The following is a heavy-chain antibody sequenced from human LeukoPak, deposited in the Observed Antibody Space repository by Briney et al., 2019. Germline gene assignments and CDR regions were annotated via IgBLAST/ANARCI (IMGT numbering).Heavy chain of an antibody. CDR2: IYYSGST. J-gene: IGHJ5*02. D-gene: IGHD5-18*01. CDR1: GGSISSYY. CDR3: ARQDTVANWFDP. V-gene: IGHV4-59*08. Sequence: PSETLSLTCTVSGGSISSYYWSWIRQPPGKGLEWIGYIYYSGSTNYNPSLKSRVTISVDTSKNQFSLELNSVTAADTAVYYCARQDTVANWFDPWGQGTLVTVSS.